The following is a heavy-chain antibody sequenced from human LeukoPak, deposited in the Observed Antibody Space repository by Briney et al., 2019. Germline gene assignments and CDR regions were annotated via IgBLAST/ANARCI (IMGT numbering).Heavy chain of an antibody. CDR3: TTAVAGPMPYSLDY. Sequence: GGSLRLSCAASGFTPSNAWMSWVRQAPGKGVSWVGRIKRKTGGGTTDSAAPMKGRFTISRNDSKNTLYLQVDSLDTEDSAVYYGTTAVAGPMPYSLDYWGQGTLVTVSS. CDR1: GFTPSNAW. CDR2: IKRKTGGGTT. J-gene: IGHJ4*02. V-gene: IGHV3-15*01. D-gene: IGHD6-19*01.